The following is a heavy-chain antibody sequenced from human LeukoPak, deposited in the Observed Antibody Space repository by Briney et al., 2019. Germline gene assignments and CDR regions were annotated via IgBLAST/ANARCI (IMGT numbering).Heavy chain of an antibody. CDR2: LSGSGFST. CDR1: GFTFRSYV. Sequence: PGGSLRLSCAASGFTFRSYVMNWVRQAAAKGLEWVSTLSGSGFSTYYADSVKGRFTISRDNHNNTVYVQMNSLGAEDTALYHCAKDPRVVAAFTLPYYFDSRGQGTLVTVCS. V-gene: IGHV3-23*01. J-gene: IGHJ4*02. D-gene: IGHD2-2*01. CDR3: AKDPRVVAAFTLPYYFDS.